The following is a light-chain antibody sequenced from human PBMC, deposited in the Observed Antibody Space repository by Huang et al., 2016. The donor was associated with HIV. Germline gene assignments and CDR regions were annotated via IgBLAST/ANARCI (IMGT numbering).Light chain of an antibody. J-gene: IGKJ4*01. V-gene: IGKV3-11*01. CDR3: QQSSSWPPLT. CDR2: TAS. Sequence: EIVLTQSPATLSLSPGERVTLSCRASQSVSSYLAWYQQKPGQAPRLLIYTASNRATGIPARFSGSGSGTDFTLTISSLEPEDFAIYYCQQSSSWPPLTFGGGTKVEIK. CDR1: QSVSSY.